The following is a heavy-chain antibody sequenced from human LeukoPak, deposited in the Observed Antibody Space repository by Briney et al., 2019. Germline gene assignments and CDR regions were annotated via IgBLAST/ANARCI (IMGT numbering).Heavy chain of an antibody. D-gene: IGHD3-16*01. V-gene: IGHV3-48*03. CDR1: GFAFRSYE. J-gene: IGHJ4*02. CDR3: ARNLAGDHYFDS. Sequence: PGGSLRLSCAASGFAFRSYEMNWVRQAPGKGREWFSYINVGGSTIYYADSVKGRFTISRDDAKNSLYLQMNSLRAEDTAVYYCARNLAGDHYFDSWGQGTLVTVSS. CDR2: INVGGSTI.